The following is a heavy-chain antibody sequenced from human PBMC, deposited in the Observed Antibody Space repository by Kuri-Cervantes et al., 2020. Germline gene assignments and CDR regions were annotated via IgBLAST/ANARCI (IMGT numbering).Heavy chain of an antibody. CDR3: AREWELPDYDYYGMDV. V-gene: IGHV1-46*01. CDR2: INPSGGST. J-gene: IGHJ6*02. Sequence: ASVKVSCKASGYTFTSYYMHWVRQAPGQGLEWMGIINPSGGSTSYAQKFQGRVTMTRDTSISTACMELRSLRSDNTAVYYCAREWELPDYDYYGMDVWGQGTTVTVSS. CDR1: GYTFTSYY. D-gene: IGHD1-26*01.